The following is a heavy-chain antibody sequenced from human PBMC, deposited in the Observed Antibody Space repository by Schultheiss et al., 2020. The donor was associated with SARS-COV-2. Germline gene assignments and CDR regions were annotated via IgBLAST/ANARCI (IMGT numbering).Heavy chain of an antibody. CDR3: AREELRTSLLIDY. CDR1: GFTFSSYA. J-gene: IGHJ4*02. V-gene: IGHV3-64*04. D-gene: IGHD2-8*01. Sequence: GGSLRLSCSASGFTFSSYAMHWVRQAPGKGLEYVSAISSNGGRTYYADSVKGRFTISRDNSKNTLYLQMNSLRAEDTAVYYCAREELRTSLLIDYWGQGTLVTVSS. CDR2: ISSNGGRT.